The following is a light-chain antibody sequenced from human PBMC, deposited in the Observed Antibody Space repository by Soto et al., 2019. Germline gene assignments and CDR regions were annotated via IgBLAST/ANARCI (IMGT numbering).Light chain of an antibody. CDR3: SSYTTSSTLL. CDR1: SSDVGGYNY. CDR2: EVS. Sequence: QSALTQPASVSGSPGQSITISCTGTSSDVGGYNYVSWYQQHPGKVPKLIIYEVSNRPSGVSNRFSGSKSGNTASLTISGLQAEDEADYYCSSYTTSSTLLFGGGTKVTV. V-gene: IGLV2-14*01. J-gene: IGLJ2*01.